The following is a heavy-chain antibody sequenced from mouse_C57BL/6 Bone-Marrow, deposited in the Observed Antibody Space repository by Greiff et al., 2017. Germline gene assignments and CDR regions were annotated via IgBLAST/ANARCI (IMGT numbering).Heavy chain of an antibody. J-gene: IGHJ2*01. CDR2: IDPSDSYT. V-gene: IGHV1-59*01. CDR3: ARLRVDSSDD. D-gene: IGHD3-2*02. Sequence: QVQLQQPGAELVRPGTSVKLSCKASGYTFTSYWMHWVKQRPGQGLEWIGVIDPSDSYTNYNQKFKGKATLTVDTSSSTAYMQLSSLTSEDSAVYYCARLRVDSSDDWGQGTTLTVSS. CDR1: GYTFTSYW.